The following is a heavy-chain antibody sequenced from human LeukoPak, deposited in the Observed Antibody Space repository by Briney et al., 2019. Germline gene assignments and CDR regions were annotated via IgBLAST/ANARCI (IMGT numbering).Heavy chain of an antibody. Sequence: GESLKISCKGSGYRFTSRWIGWVRQMPGKGLEWMGIISPGDSDARYSPSFQGQVTISADKSINTAYLQWSSLKASDTAMYYCARQAYCGGDCSANFDYWGQGTLVTAS. CDR1: GYRFTSRW. CDR3: ARQAYCGGDCSANFDY. CDR2: ISPGDSDA. J-gene: IGHJ4*02. D-gene: IGHD2-21*02. V-gene: IGHV5-51*01.